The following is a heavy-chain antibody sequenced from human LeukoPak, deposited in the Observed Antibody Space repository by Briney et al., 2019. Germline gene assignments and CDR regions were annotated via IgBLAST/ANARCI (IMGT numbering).Heavy chain of an antibody. V-gene: IGHV4-59*08. D-gene: IGHD3-22*01. J-gene: IGHJ4*02. CDR3: ARHVRYYYDSSALVSYFDY. CDR1: SGSISSYY. Sequence: SETLSLTCTVSSGSISSYYWSWIRQPPGQGLEWIGNIYYSGSTNYNPSLKRRVTISVDTYKNQFSLKLSSVTAEDTAVYYCARHVRYYYDSSALVSYFDYWGQGTLVSVSS. CDR2: IYYSGST.